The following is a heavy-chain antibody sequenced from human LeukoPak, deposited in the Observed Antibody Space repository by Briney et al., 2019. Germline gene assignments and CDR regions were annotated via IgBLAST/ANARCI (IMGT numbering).Heavy chain of an antibody. D-gene: IGHD5-18*01. CDR2: ISGSGGST. Sequence: PGGSLRLSCAASGFSFSSYAMSWVRQAPGKGLEWDSAISGSGGSTYYADSVKGRFTISRDNSKNTLYLQMNSLRGEDTAVYYCAKYIQLWLRPPYYFDYWGQGTLVTVSS. CDR1: GFSFSSYA. J-gene: IGHJ4*02. V-gene: IGHV3-23*01. CDR3: AKYIQLWLRPPYYFDY.